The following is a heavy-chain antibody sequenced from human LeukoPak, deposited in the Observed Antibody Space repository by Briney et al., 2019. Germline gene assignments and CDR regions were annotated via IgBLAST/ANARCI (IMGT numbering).Heavy chain of an antibody. D-gene: IGHD1-26*01. CDR2: IYWDDDK. CDR1: GFSLTTRGVG. CDR3: ALRPKSGANWFDP. Sequence: ESGPTLVKPAQTLTLTCSFSGFSLTTRGVGVAWIRQPPAKALEGLALIYWDDDKAYSPSLKHRLTITKDPSKNQVVLTMTNMDPVDTATYFCALRPKSGANWFDPWGQGTLVTVSS. V-gene: IGHV2-5*02. J-gene: IGHJ5*02.